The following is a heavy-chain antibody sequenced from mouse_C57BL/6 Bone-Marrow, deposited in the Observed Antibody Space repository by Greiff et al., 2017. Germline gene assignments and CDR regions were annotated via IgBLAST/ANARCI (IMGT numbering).Heavy chain of an antibody. CDR1: GFTFKNTY. CDR3: ARGITTVVATPDGFED. CDR2: IDPAAGNT. V-gene: IGHV14-3*01. D-gene: IGHD1-1*01. Sequence: VQLQQPVAELVRPGASVKLSCTASGFTFKNTYMHWVKQRPEQGLEWIGEIDPAAGNTKYAPKFPGKATLTADTSSNTASLQLSSLTSEGTAIYYCARGITTVVATPDGFEDWGKGTLVTVSA. J-gene: IGHJ3*01.